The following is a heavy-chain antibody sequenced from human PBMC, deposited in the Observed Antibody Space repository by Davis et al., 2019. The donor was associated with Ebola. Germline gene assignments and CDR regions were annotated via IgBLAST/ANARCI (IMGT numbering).Heavy chain of an antibody. Sequence: ASVKVSCKASGYTFTGYYMHWVRQAPGQGLEWMGWINPNSGGTNYAQKFQGRVTMTRDTSISTAYMELSRLRSDDTAVYYCARDQIVSSWYQPSDYWGQGTLVTVSS. D-gene: IGHD6-13*01. CDR1: GYTFTGYY. V-gene: IGHV1-2*02. J-gene: IGHJ4*02. CDR3: ARDQIVSSWYQPSDY. CDR2: INPNSGGT.